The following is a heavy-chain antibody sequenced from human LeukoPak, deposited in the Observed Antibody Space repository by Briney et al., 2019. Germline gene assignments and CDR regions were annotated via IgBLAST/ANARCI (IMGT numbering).Heavy chain of an antibody. D-gene: IGHD7-27*01. V-gene: IGHV4-34*01. CDR2: INHSGST. CDR1: GGSFSGYY. Sequence: SETLSLTCAVYGGSFSGYYWSWIRQPPGKGLEWIGEINHSGSTNYNPSLKSRVTISVDTSKNQFSLKLSPVTAADTAVYYCARLPNWGYFDYWGQGTLVTVSS. CDR3: ARLPNWGYFDY. J-gene: IGHJ4*02.